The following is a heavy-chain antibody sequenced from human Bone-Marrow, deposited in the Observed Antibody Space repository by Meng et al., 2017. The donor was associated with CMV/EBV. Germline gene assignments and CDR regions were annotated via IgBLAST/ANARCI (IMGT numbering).Heavy chain of an antibody. D-gene: IGHD3-3*01. CDR3: ARNPIFGVVPANWFDP. J-gene: IGHJ5*02. CDR2: ISAYNGNT. V-gene: IGHV1-18*01. CDR1: GYTFTSYG. Sequence: ASVKVSCKASGYTFTSYGISWVRQAPGQGLEWMGWISAYNGNTNYAQKLQGRVTMTRDTSISTAYMELSRLRSDDTAVYYCARNPIFGVVPANWFDPWGQGTLVTVSS.